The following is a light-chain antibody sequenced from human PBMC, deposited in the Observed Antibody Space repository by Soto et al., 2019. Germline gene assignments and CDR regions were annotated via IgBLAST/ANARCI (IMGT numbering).Light chain of an antibody. CDR1: QSVSSSS. CDR3: QLYGSSPPYI. CDR2: TAS. J-gene: IGKJ2*01. V-gene: IGKV3-20*01. Sequence: EIVFTPSPGTLSFSPGERASLSRRASQSVSSSSLAWYQQRPGQAPRLLIFTASSRATGTPDRFSGSGSGTDFTLTISRLEPEDFAVYYCQLYGSSPPYIFGPGTKVDIK.